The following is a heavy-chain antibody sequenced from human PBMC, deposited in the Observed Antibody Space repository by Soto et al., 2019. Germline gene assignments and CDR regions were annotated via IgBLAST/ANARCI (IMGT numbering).Heavy chain of an antibody. CDR3: ARDPREDSGGYFAFDY. D-gene: IGHD3-22*01. CDR2: MWHEGSNK. CDR1: GFTFSTYG. Sequence: QVHLVESGGGVVQPGRSLRLSCVASGFTFSTYGMHWVRQAPGKGLEWVAVMWHEGSNKYYTDSVKGRFTISRDNSKNALYLQMKSLRAEDRAVYYCARDPREDSGGYFAFDYWGQGTLVTVSS. V-gene: IGHV3-33*01. J-gene: IGHJ4*02.